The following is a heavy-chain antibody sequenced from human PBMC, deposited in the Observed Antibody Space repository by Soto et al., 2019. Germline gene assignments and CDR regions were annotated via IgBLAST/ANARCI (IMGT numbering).Heavy chain of an antibody. CDR1: GFVFSTYG. Sequence: QVQLVESGGGVVQPGRSLRLSCAASGFVFSTYGMLWVRQAPGKGLEWVAVIWYDGSNKYYADSVRGRSTISRDNSKNTLFLQLNSLRAEDTAVYYCARAVGPFDYWGQGTLVTVSS. CDR3: ARAVGPFDY. CDR2: IWYDGSNK. V-gene: IGHV3-33*01. J-gene: IGHJ4*02. D-gene: IGHD1-26*01.